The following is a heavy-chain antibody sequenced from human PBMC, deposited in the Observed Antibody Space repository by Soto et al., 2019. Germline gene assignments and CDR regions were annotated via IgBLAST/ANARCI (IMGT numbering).Heavy chain of an antibody. J-gene: IGHJ3*02. V-gene: IGHV1-18*01. CDR3: ARDRRECSSTSCYYAFDI. Sequence: ASVKVSCKASGYTFTSYGISWVRQAPGQGLEWMGWISAYNGNTNYAQKLQGRVTMTTDTSTSTAYMELRSLRSDDTAVYYCARDRRECSSTSCYYAFDIWGQGTMVTVSS. CDR2: ISAYNGNT. CDR1: GYTFTSYG. D-gene: IGHD2-2*01.